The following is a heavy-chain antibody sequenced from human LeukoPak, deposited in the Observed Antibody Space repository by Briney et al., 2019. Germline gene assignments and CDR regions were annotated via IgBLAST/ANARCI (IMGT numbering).Heavy chain of an antibody. Sequence: GESLKISCKGSGYSFTSYWIGWVRQMPGKGLEWMGIIYPGDSDTRYSPSLQGQVTISADKSISTAYLQWSSLKASDTAMYYCARHQKLMVYFDAFDIWGQGTTVTVSS. CDR2: IYPGDSDT. CDR3: ARHQKLMVYFDAFDI. V-gene: IGHV5-51*01. D-gene: IGHD2-8*01. J-gene: IGHJ3*02. CDR1: GYSFTSYW.